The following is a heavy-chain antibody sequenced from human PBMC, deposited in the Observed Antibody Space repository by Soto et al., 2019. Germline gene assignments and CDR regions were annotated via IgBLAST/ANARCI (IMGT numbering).Heavy chain of an antibody. CDR1: GFTFSSHS. V-gene: IGHV3-48*01. CDR3: ARAQGYYYYYMDV. J-gene: IGHJ6*03. CDR2: VSSSSSTI. Sequence: GGSLRLSCAASGFTFSSHSMGWLRQAPGTGLEWVSYVSSSSSTIYYAASVKGRFTISRDNANNSLYLQMNSLRAEDTAVYYCARAQGYYYYYMDVWGKGTTVTVSS.